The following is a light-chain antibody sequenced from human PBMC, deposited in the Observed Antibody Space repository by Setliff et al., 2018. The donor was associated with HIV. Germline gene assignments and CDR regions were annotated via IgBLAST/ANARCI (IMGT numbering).Light chain of an antibody. Sequence: QSALTQPRSVSGSPGLSVTISCTGTSSDVGGYNYVSWYQQHPGKAPKLMIFDVSKRPSGVPDRFSGPKSGNTASLTISGLQAEDEADYYCCSYAGRYTFVFGTGTKSPS. J-gene: IGLJ1*01. CDR1: SSDVGGYNY. CDR2: DVS. V-gene: IGLV2-11*01. CDR3: CSYAGRYTFV.